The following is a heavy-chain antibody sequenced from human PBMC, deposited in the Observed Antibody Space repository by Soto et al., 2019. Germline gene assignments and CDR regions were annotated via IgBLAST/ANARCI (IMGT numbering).Heavy chain of an antibody. Sequence: QLPLQESGPGLVKPSETLSLTCTVSGGSITSSYYWGWIRQPPGKGLEWIGSIYYSGSTYYNPSLKSRVTISVDTSKTQFSLKLSSVTAADTAVYYCATIPATTILTDYWGQGTLVTVSS. V-gene: IGHV4-39*01. CDR2: IYYSGST. D-gene: IGHD2-2*02. J-gene: IGHJ4*02. CDR1: GGSITSSYY. CDR3: ATIPATTILTDY.